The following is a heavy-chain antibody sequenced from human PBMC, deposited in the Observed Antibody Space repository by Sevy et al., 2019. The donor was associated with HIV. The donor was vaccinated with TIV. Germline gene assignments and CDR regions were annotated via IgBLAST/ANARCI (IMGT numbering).Heavy chain of an antibody. CDR1: GFKFDNYD. V-gene: IGHV3-23*01. J-gene: IGHJ4*02. D-gene: IGHD6-13*01. Sequence: GGSLRLSCAASGFKFDNYDFSWVRQAPGKGLEWVSGFSGTDRSGTDGTTYYTDSVKGRFIISRDNSKNTLYLEMNSLRVDDTAVYYCAKAARYSSVWYSTGEPFDYWGQGTLVTVSS. CDR3: AKAARYSSVWYSTGEPFDY. CDR2: FSGTDRSGTDGTT.